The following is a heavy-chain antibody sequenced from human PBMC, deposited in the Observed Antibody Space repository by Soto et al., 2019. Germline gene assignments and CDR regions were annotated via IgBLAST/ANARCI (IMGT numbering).Heavy chain of an antibody. CDR2: ISGSGGST. CDR3: AKMWVGYSSSSDY. D-gene: IGHD6-6*01. CDR1: GFTFSSYA. V-gene: IGHV3-23*01. J-gene: IGHJ4*02. Sequence: GGSLRLSCAASGFTFSSYAMSWVRQAPGKGLEWVSAISGSGGSTYYADSVKGRFTISRDNSKNTLYLQMNSLGAEDTAVYYCAKMWVGYSSSSDYWGQGTLVTVSS.